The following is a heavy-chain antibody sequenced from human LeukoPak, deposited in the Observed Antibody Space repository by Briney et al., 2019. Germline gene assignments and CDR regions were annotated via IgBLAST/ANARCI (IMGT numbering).Heavy chain of an antibody. V-gene: IGHV1-18*01. CDR2: ISGYNGNT. J-gene: IGHJ4*02. D-gene: IGHD3-10*01. CDR3: ARGGQLLWFGESPYYFDY. CDR1: GYTFSSYG. Sequence: GASVKVSCKASGYTFSSYGINWVRQAPGQGLEWMGWISGYNGNTNYAQKLQGRVTMTTDTSTSTAYMELRSLRSDDTAVYYCARGGQLLWFGESPYYFDYWGQGTLVTVSS.